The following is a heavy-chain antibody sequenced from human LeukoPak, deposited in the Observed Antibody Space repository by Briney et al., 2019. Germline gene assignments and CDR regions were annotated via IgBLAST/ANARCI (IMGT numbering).Heavy chain of an antibody. V-gene: IGHV4-34*01. CDR2: INHSGST. Sequence: SETLSLSCAVYGGSFSGYYWSWIRQPPGKGLEWIGEINHSGSTHYNPSLKSRVAISLDTSKNQFSLKLSSLTAADTSVYYCARGFDLDAFDIWAQGTMVTVSS. J-gene: IGHJ3*02. CDR3: ARGFDLDAFDI. CDR1: GGSFSGYY. D-gene: IGHD3/OR15-3a*01.